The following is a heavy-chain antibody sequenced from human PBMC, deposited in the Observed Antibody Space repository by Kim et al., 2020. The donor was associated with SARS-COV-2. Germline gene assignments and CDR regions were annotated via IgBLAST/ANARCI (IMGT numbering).Heavy chain of an antibody. CDR2: IWYDGSNN. Sequence: GGSLRLSCAASGFTFSSYGMHWVRQAPGKGLEWVAVIWYDGSNNYYADSVKGRFTISRDTSKNTLYLQMNSLRAEDTAVYYCARDHATDYYMDLWCKGTT. J-gene: IGHJ6*03. D-gene: IGHD2-2*01. V-gene: IGHV3-33*01. CDR3: ARDHATDYYMDL. CDR1: GFTFSSYG.